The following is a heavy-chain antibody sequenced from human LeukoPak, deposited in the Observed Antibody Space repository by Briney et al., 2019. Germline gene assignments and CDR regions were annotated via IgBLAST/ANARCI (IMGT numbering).Heavy chain of an antibody. J-gene: IGHJ4*02. Sequence: GGSLRLSCAASGFTFSSYAMSWARQAPGKGLEWVSAISGSGGSTYYADSVKGRFTISRDNSKNTLYLQMNSLRAEDTAVYYCAKEQNSRGWLRAGGGYWGQGTLVTVSS. V-gene: IGHV3-23*01. CDR1: GFTFSSYA. CDR2: ISGSGGST. CDR3: AKEQNSRGWLRAGGGY. D-gene: IGHD3-22*01.